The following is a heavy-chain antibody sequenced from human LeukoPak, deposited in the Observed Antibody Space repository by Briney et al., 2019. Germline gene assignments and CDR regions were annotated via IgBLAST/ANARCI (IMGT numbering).Heavy chain of an antibody. CDR2: ISYDGSNK. Sequence: TGGSLRLSCAASGFAFSTYPVHWVRQAPGKGLEWVAVISYDGSNKYYADSVKGRFTISRDNSKNTLYLQMNSLRAEDTAIYYWASRHYDFGYYWGQGTLVTVSS. CDR1: GFAFSTYP. CDR3: ASRHYDFGYY. D-gene: IGHD4-17*01. J-gene: IGHJ4*02. V-gene: IGHV3-30*04.